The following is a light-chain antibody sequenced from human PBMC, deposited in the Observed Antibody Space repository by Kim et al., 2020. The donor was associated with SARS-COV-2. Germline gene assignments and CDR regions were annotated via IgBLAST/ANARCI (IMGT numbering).Light chain of an antibody. CDR3: QQSYSSPKT. J-gene: IGKJ1*01. CDR1: QSISSY. Sequence: ASIGDRVTITCRASQSISSYLHWYQQKPGKAPKLPIYAASNLQSGVPSNFSGSGSGTDFTLTISSLQPEDFATYYCQQSYSSPKTFGQGTKVDIK. CDR2: AAS. V-gene: IGKV1-39*01.